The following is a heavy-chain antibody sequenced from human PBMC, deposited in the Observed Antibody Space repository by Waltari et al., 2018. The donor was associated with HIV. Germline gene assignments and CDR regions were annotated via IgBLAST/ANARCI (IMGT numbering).Heavy chain of an antibody. D-gene: IGHD3-10*01. CDR3: VRGGGDPAVRRTAGYQYYGMDV. V-gene: IGHV3-53*01. CDR1: GFTVNRKY. CDR2: IISGSTK. J-gene: IGHJ6*02. Sequence: EVQVVESGGGLIQPGGSLRLSCAVSGFTVNRKYMSWVRQAPGKGREWVSVIISGSTKYYADSVKGRFIISTDSSKNTLYLQMNSLRVEDTAVYYCVRGGGDPAVRRTAGYQYYGMDVWGQGTTVTVSS.